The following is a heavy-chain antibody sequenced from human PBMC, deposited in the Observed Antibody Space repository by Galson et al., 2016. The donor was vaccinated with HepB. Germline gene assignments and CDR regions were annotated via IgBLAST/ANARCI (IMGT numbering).Heavy chain of an antibody. J-gene: IGHJ5*01. D-gene: IGHD6-19*01. Sequence: SLRLSCAVSGFTFSNYGKHWVRQAPGKGLEWVAVISYDGRKKYYADSVKGRFTISRDNFKNTLYLQMNSLRREDTAMYYCAKERGVAVPNRPLDSWGQGTLVTVSS. CDR1: GFTFSNYG. CDR3: AKERGVAVPNRPLDS. CDR2: ISYDGRKK. V-gene: IGHV3-30*18.